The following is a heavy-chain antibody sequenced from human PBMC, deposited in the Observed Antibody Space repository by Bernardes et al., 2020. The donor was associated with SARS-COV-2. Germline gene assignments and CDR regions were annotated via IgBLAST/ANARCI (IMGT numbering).Heavy chain of an antibody. V-gene: IGHV3-23*01. CDR1: GFAFNNYA. D-gene: IGHD3-16*01. Sequence: GSLRLSCAASGFAFNNYAMNWVRQAPGKGLEWVSVISGSGGRSSYADSVKGRFIISRDNSKNTMFLQLSSLRDDDTAMYYCAKGTSLVAMDMGGDWGQGTLVTVSP. CDR3: AKGTSLVAMDMGGD. CDR2: ISGSGGRS. J-gene: IGHJ4*02.